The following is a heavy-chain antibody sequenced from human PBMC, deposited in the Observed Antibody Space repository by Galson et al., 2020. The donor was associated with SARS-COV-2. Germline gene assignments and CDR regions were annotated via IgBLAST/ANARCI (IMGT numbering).Heavy chain of an antibody. V-gene: IGHV3-21*01. CDR1: GIPFSTYS. D-gene: IGHD5-18*01. CDR3: ARDEGIRGYDYGGLYYGMDV. J-gene: IGHJ6*02. Sequence: GGSLRLACAASGIPFSTYSMNWVRLAPGKGLEWVSSISTSSSYTYYVDSVKGRFSISRDNPRNSVYLQMNSLRAEDTAVYYCARDEGIRGYDYGGLYYGMDVWGQGPTVTVSS. CDR2: ISTSSSYT.